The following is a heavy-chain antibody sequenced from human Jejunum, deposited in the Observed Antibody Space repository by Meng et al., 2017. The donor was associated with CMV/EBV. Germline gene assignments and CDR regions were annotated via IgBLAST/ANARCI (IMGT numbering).Heavy chain of an antibody. CDR2: ISISSFM. D-gene: IGHD1-26*01. CDR3: ARVFKGGNYFDY. J-gene: IGHJ4*02. Sequence: AASGFTFSNYMMNWVRQAPGKVLEWVSSISISSFMYYADSVKGRFTISRDNAKNSLYLQMNSLRAEDTAVYYCARVFKGGNYFDYWGQGTQVTVSS. CDR1: GFTFSNYM. V-gene: IGHV3-21*01.